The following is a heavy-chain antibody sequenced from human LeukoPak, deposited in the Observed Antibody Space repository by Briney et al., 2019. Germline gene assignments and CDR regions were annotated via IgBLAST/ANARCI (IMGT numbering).Heavy chain of an antibody. CDR1: RLTFNMYA. J-gene: IGHJ5*02. CDR3: AKERLGNTNWFDP. Sequence: PGGSLRLSCATSRLTFNMYAMGWVRQAPGKGLQGVSGISGSGDTTYYADSVKGRFTISRDNSKNTLYLQMNSLGADDAAIYYCAKERLGNTNWFDPWGQGTLVTVSS. CDR2: ISGSGDTT. V-gene: IGHV3-23*01. D-gene: IGHD7-27*01.